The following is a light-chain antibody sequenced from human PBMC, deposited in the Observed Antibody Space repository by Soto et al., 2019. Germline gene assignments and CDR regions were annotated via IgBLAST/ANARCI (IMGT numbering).Light chain of an antibody. Sequence: QLVLTQSSSASASLGSSVKLTCTLSSGHSSYIIAWHHQQPGKAPRYLMKLEGSGSYNKGSGVPDRFSGSSSGADRYLTISTLQFEDEADYYCETWDSNIWVFGGGTKVTVL. CDR1: SGHSSYI. V-gene: IGLV4-60*02. J-gene: IGLJ3*02. CDR3: ETWDSNIWV. CDR2: LEGSGSY.